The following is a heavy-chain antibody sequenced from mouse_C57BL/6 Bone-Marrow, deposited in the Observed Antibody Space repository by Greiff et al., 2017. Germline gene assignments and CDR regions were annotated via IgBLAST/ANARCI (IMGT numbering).Heavy chain of an antibody. D-gene: IGHD1-1*02. J-gene: IGHJ4*01. V-gene: IGHV5-12*01. CDR3: ARHTGLLYYYAMDY. CDR1: GFTFSDYY. Sequence: EVQGVESGGGLVQPGGSLKLSCAASGFTFSDYYMYWVRQTPEKRLEWVAYISNGGGSTYYPDTVKGRFTISRDNAKNTLYLQMSRLKSEDTAMYYCARHTGLLYYYAMDYWGQGTSVTVSS. CDR2: ISNGGGST.